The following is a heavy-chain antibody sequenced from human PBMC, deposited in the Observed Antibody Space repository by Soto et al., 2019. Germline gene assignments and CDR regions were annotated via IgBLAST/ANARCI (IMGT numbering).Heavy chain of an antibody. CDR2: ISSSSSYI. Sequence: EVQLVESGGGLVKPGGSLRLSCAASGFTFSSYSMNWVRQAPGKGLELVSSISSSSSYIYYADSVKGRFTISRDNAKKSLYRQMNSLRAEDTAVYYCARHGSGSYYTGIDYWGQGTLVTVSS. CDR3: ARHGSGSYYTGIDY. CDR1: GFTFSSYS. D-gene: IGHD3-10*01. J-gene: IGHJ4*02. V-gene: IGHV3-21*01.